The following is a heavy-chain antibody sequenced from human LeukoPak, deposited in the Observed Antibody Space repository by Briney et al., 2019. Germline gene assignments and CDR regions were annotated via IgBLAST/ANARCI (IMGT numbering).Heavy chain of an antibody. CDR2: ISSSGSTI. D-gene: IGHD6-19*01. CDR1: GFTFSSYE. V-gene: IGHV3-48*03. J-gene: IGHJ4*02. CDR3: AKDLGIAVAGPLFDY. Sequence: GGSLRLSCAASGFTFSSYEMNWVRQAPGKGLEWVSYISSSGSTIYYADSVKGRFTISRDNSKNTLYLQMNSLRAEDTAVYYCAKDLGIAVAGPLFDYWGQGTLVTVSS.